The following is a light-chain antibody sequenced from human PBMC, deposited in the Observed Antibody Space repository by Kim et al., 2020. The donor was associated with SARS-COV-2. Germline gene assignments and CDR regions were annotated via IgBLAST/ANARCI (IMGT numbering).Light chain of an antibody. J-gene: IGLJ3*02. Sequence: QSVVTQPPSASGTPGQRVTISCSGSTSNIGENTVNWYQQFPGTAPELLIFSNNQRPSGVPDRFSGYKSGTSASLAITGLHSEDEADYYCAAWDDSLNALVFGGGTKLTVL. CDR3: AAWDDSLNALV. V-gene: IGLV1-44*01. CDR2: SNN. CDR1: TSNIGENT.